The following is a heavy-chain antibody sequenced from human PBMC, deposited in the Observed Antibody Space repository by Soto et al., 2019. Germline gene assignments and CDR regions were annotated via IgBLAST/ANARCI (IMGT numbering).Heavy chain of an antibody. CDR1: GDSISSGGYT. CDR3: ARTNIAVGFYYFDF. J-gene: IGHJ4*02. D-gene: IGHD6-19*01. CDR2: IYHSGST. Sequence: PSETLSLTCAVSGDSISSGGYTWGWIRQPPGKGLEWIGYIYHSGSTYYNPSLKSRATMSVARSKNQFSLKLNSVTAADTAVYYCARTNIAVGFYYFDFWGQGTLVTVSS. V-gene: IGHV4-30-2*01.